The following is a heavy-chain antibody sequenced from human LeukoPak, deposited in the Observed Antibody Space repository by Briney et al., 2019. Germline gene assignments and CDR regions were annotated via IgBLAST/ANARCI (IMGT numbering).Heavy chain of an antibody. V-gene: IGHV3-30*02. CDR3: AKDLAYYGGNLDY. CDR2: IRYDGSYK. D-gene: IGHD4-23*01. CDR1: GLTFSSHG. Sequence: GGSLRLSCAASGLTFSSHGMHWVRQAPGKGLEWVTFIRYDGSYKSYTESVKGRFTSPRDNSKNTLYLQMNTLRAEDTAVYYCAKDLAYYGGNLDYWGQGTLVTVSS. J-gene: IGHJ4*02.